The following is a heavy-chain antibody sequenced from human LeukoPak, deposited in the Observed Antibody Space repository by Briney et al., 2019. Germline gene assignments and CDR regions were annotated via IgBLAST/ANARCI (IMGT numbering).Heavy chain of an antibody. V-gene: IGHV4-39*07. D-gene: IGHD3-22*01. CDR3: AAYKTTYYSEGSTYYSGPGAFDI. Sequence: SETLSLTCTVSGGSISSSSYYWGWIRQPPGKGLEWIGSIYYSGSTYYNPSLKSRVTISVDTSKNQFSLKVRSVTAADTAMYFCAAYKTTYYSEGSTYYSGPGAFDIWGQGTMVTVSS. CDR2: IYYSGST. J-gene: IGHJ3*02. CDR1: GGSISSSSYY.